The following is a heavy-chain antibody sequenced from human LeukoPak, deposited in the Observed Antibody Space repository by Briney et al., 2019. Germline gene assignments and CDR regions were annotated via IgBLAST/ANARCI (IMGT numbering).Heavy chain of an antibody. CDR2: IYSGGST. CDR1: GFTVGTNY. D-gene: IGHD6-19*01. V-gene: IGHV3-53*05. Sequence: PGGSLRLSCAASGFTVGTNYMSWVRQAPGKGLEWVSVIYSGGSTYYADSVKGRFTISRDNSKSTLYLQMNSLRAEDTAVYYCAREAYSSGWPYYYGMDVWGQGTTVTVSS. J-gene: IGHJ6*02. CDR3: AREAYSSGWPYYYGMDV.